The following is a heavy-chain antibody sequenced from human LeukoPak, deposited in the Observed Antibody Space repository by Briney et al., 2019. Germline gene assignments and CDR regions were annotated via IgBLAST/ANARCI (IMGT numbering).Heavy chain of an antibody. CDR3: ARDLIVPTIVSDP. CDR2: IKSDGGEK. V-gene: IGHV3-7*01. Sequence: GGSLRLSCVASGFSFSSYWMSWVRQAPGKGLEWVANIKSDGGEKNYVDSVKGRFTISRDNARNSGFLQMNSLRAEDTAVYYCARDLIVPTIVSDPWGQGALVSVCS. D-gene: IGHD1-26*01. J-gene: IGHJ5*02. CDR1: GFSFSSYW.